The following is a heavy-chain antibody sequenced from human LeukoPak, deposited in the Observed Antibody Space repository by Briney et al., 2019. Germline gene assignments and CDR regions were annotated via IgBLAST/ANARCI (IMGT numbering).Heavy chain of an antibody. D-gene: IGHD3-9*01. CDR1: GYTFTSYA. J-gene: IGHJ3*02. V-gene: IGHV7-4-1*02. CDR3: ARPGPLVIISDAFDI. CDR2: INTNTGNP. Sequence: ASVKVSCKASGYTFTSYAMNWVRQAPGQGLEWMGWINTNTGNPTYAQGFTGRFVFSLDTSVSTAYLQISSLKAEDTAVYYCARPGPLVIISDAFDIWGRGTMVTVSS.